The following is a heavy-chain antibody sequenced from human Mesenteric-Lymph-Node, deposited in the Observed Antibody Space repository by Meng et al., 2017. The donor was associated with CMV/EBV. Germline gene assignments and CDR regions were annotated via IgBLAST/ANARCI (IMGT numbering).Heavy chain of an antibody. Sequence: GESLKTSCAASGFTFSSYSMNWVRQAPGKGLEWVSSISSSSSYIYYADSVKGRFTISRDNSKNTLYLQMNSLRAEDTAVYYCARESAYGMDVWGQGTTVTVSS. CDR3: ARESAYGMDV. CDR1: GFTFSSYS. CDR2: ISSSSSYI. D-gene: IGHD2-2*01. J-gene: IGHJ6*02. V-gene: IGHV3-21*04.